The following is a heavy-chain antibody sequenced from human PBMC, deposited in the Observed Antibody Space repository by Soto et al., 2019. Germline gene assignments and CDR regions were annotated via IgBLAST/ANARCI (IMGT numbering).Heavy chain of an antibody. J-gene: IGHJ5*02. CDR1: GFSLTTNGMC. V-gene: IGHV2-70*01. CDR3: ARIPCGNYYTENFFDP. CDR2: IDWDDNT. Sequence: SGPTLVNPTQTLTLTCTFSGFSLTTNGMCLSWIRQPPEKALEWLALIDWDDNTCYSTSLNNRLTLSKDTSKNQVVLLVRHMGPVDTATYYCARIPCGNYYTENFFDPWGQGIPVTVS. D-gene: IGHD3-22*01.